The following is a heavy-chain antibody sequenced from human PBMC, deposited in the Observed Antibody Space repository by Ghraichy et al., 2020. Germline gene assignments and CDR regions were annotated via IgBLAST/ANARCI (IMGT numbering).Heavy chain of an antibody. V-gene: IGHV1-24*01. CDR3: ATQRGGWLGRFHDAFDI. CDR2: FDPEDGET. Sequence: ASVKVSCKVSGYTLTELSMYWVRQAPGKGLEWMGGFDPEDGETIYAQKFQGRVTMTEDTSTDTAYMELSSLRSEDTAVYYCATQRGGWLGRFHDAFDIWGQGTMVTVSS. J-gene: IGHJ3*02. CDR1: GYTLTELS. D-gene: IGHD6-19*01.